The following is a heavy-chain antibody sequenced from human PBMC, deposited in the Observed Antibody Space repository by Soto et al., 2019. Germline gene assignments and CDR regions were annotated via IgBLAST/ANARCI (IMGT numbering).Heavy chain of an antibody. CDR3: ARARDQFGGHFDY. V-gene: IGHV4-31*02. CDR1: GTSLSSGGNY. CDR2: INHSGTT. Sequence: QVQLQVSGPGLVKPSQTLSLMCSVSGTSLSSGGNYWSWIPQHPAKGLESIGKINHSGTTYYDPSLKSRVTISVDSSQSPYALMPASVTAADTAVYCCARARDQFGGHFDYWGRGILVTVSS. J-gene: IGHJ4*02. D-gene: IGHD3-10*01.